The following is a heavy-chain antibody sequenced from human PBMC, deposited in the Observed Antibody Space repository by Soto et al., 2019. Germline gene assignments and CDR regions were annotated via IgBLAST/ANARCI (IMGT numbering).Heavy chain of an antibody. CDR3: ARVERGTATTVVDAFDI. Sequence: PSETLSLTCAVYGGFVSSGSYYWSWIRQPPGMGLEWIGEMSHSGGTHFNLSLKSRVTISVDTSKNQFSLKMSSVTAADTALYYCARVERGTATTVVDAFDIWGPGTMVTVSS. D-gene: IGHD1-1*01. CDR2: MSHSGGT. J-gene: IGHJ3*02. CDR1: GGFVSSGSYY. V-gene: IGHV4-34*01.